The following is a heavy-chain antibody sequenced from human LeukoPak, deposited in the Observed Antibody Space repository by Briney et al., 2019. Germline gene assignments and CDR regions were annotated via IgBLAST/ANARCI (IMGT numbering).Heavy chain of an antibody. D-gene: IGHD3/OR15-3a*01. Sequence: GGSLRLSCAASGFSFKDYYFSWIRQAPGKGLEWVSFINVNGGAMYYADFVKGRFTISRDNAKNSLYLQMNSLRAEDTAVYYCARRRDFIDYWGQGTLVTVSS. CDR3: ARRRDFIDY. V-gene: IGHV3-11*01. CDR1: GFSFKDYY. CDR2: INVNGGAM. J-gene: IGHJ4*02.